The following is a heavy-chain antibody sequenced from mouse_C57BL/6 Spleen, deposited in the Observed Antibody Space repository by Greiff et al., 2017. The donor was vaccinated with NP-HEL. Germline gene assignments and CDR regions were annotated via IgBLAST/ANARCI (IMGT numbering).Heavy chain of an antibody. CDR1: GFTFSSYA. J-gene: IGHJ4*01. D-gene: IGHD4-1*01. V-gene: IGHV5-4*01. CDR3: ARDRNWEDYAMDY. Sequence: EVKLQESGGGLVKPGGSLKLSCAASGFTFSSYAMSWVRQTPEKRLEWVATISDGGSYTYYPDNVKGRFTISRDNAKNNLYLQMSHLKSEDTAMYYCARDRNWEDYAMDYWGQGTSVTVSS. CDR2: ISDGGSYT.